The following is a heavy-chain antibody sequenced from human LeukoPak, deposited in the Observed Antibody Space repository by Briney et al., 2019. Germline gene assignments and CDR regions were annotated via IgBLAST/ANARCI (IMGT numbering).Heavy chain of an antibody. D-gene: IGHD5-24*01. CDR1: GFTFSSYS. CDR2: ISSSGSYI. V-gene: IGHV3-21*01. CDR3: ARGGGTRDGYNYVDV. J-gene: IGHJ6*03. Sequence: PGGSLRLSCAASGFTFSSYSMNWVRQAPGKGLEWVSSISSSGSYIYYADSVKGRFTIPRDNAKNSLYLQMNSLRVEDTAVYYCARGGGTRDGYNYVDVWGKGTTVIVSS.